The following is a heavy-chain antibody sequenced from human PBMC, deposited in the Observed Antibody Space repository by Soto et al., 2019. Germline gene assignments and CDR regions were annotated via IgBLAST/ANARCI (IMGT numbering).Heavy chain of an antibody. D-gene: IGHD4-17*01. CDR3: ARGSPTVTTGAY. CDR1: GYTFTSYN. V-gene: IGHV1-8*02. CDR2: MNPNSGNT. Sequence: QVQLVQSGAEVKKPGASVKVSCKASGYTFTSYNMHWVRQAPGQGLEGMGWMNPNSGNTGYAQKFQGRVTMTRNTSISTAYMELSSLRSEDTAVYYCARGSPTVTTGAYWGQGTLVTVSS. J-gene: IGHJ4*02.